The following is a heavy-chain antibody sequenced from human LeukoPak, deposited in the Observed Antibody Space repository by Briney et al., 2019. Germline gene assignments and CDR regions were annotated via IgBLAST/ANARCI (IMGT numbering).Heavy chain of an antibody. CDR1: GRSISSGSYY. CDR2: FYYSGST. Sequence: TSETLSLTCTLSGRSISSGSYYWGWIRQPPGKGLEWIGSFYYSGSTYYNPSLKSRVTISVDTSKNQLSLRLSSVTAADTAVYYCARLAVAGTGYWGQGTLVTVSS. D-gene: IGHD6-19*01. CDR3: ARLAVAGTGY. J-gene: IGHJ4*02. V-gene: IGHV4-39*01.